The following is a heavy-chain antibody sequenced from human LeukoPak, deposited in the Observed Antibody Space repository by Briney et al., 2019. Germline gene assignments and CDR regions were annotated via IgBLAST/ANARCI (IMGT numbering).Heavy chain of an antibody. Sequence: GASVKVSCKASGYTFTSYGISWVRQAPGQGLEWMGWISAYNGNTNYAQKLQGRVTMTTDTSTSTAYMELRSLRSDDTAVYYCARRRLPGGSVTGYFDPWGQGTLVTVSS. V-gene: IGHV1-18*01. CDR1: GYTFTSYG. CDR3: ARRRLPGGSVTGYFDP. D-gene: IGHD1-26*01. CDR2: ISAYNGNT. J-gene: IGHJ5*02.